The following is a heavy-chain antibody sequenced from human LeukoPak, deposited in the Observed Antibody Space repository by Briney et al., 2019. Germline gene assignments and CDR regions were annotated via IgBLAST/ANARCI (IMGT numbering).Heavy chain of an antibody. J-gene: IGHJ4*02. CDR2: IYPGDSDT. V-gene: IGHV5-51*01. CDR3: ARLLGYCSSTSCSNFDY. Sequence: GESLKISCQGFGYSFASYWIAWVRQMPGKGLEWMGIIYPGDSDTRYSPSFQGQVTISADKSISTAYLQWSSLKASDTAMYYCARLLGYCSSTSCSNFDYWGQGTLVTVSS. CDR1: GYSFASYW. D-gene: IGHD2-2*01.